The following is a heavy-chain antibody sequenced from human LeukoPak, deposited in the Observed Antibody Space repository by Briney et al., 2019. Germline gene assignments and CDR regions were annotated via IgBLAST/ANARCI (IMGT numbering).Heavy chain of an antibody. CDR3: ARVPGYSSSHGDY. D-gene: IGHD6-13*01. Sequence: ASVKVSCKASGYTFTGYYMHWVRQAPGQGLEWMGWINPNSGGTNYAQKFQGRVTMTRDTSISTAYMELSRLRSDATAVYYCARVPGYSSSHGDYWGQGTLVTVSS. CDR1: GYTFTGYY. V-gene: IGHV1-2*02. J-gene: IGHJ4*02. CDR2: INPNSGGT.